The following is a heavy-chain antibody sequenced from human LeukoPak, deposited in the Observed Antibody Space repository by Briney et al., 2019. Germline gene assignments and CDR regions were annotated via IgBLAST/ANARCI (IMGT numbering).Heavy chain of an antibody. CDR2: ISAGGGTT. CDR3: AKGSTGWSKFYFDY. Sequence: PGGSLRLSCAASGFTFSNSAMTWVRQAPGKGLEWVSAISAGGGTTNYADSVKGRFTICRDNSKNTLYLHMDSLRAEDTAVYYCAKGSTGWSKFYFDYWGQGTLVTVSS. D-gene: IGHD2-15*01. J-gene: IGHJ4*02. V-gene: IGHV3-23*01. CDR1: GFTFSNSA.